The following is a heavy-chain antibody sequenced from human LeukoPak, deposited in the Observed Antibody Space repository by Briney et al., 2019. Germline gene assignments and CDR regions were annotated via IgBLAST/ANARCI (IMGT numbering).Heavy chain of an antibody. V-gene: IGHV3-21*01. J-gene: IGHJ4*02. CDR2: ISSSSSYI. Sequence: GGSLRLSCAASGFTFSSYSMNWVRQAPGKGLEWVSSISSSSSYIYYADSVKGRFTISRDNSKNTLYLQMNSLRAEDTAVYYCAKQGGYADYWGQGTLVTVSS. CDR3: AKQGGYADY. CDR1: GFTFSSYS. D-gene: IGHD5-12*01.